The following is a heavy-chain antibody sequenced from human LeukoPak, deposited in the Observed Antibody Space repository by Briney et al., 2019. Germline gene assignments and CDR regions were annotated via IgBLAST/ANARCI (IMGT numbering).Heavy chain of an antibody. CDR3: AKGSVGNTDFAS. CDR1: GFTFSSFS. CDR2: IIVSGAT. J-gene: IGHJ4*02. V-gene: IGHV3-23*01. Sequence: GGSLRLSCAASGFTFSSFSMTWVGQAPGKGLEWVSSIIVSGATYYADSVKGRFTISRDSFRGMLFLQMDSLRVEDTAVYFCAKGSVGNTDFASWGQGALVTVSS.